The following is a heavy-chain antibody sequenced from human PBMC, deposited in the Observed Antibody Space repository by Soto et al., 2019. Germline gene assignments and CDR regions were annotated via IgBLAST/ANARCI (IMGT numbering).Heavy chain of an antibody. D-gene: IGHD3-22*01. CDR2: INSDGSST. CDR3: ARDSYYYDSSGYYTFDH. Sequence: GSLRLSCAASGFTFSSYWMHWVRQAPGKGLVWVSRINSDGSSTSYADSVEGRFTISRDNSKNTLYLQMNSLRAEDTAVYYCARDSYYYDSSGYYTFDHWGQGTRVTVAS. V-gene: IGHV3-74*01. J-gene: IGHJ4*02. CDR1: GFTFSSYW.